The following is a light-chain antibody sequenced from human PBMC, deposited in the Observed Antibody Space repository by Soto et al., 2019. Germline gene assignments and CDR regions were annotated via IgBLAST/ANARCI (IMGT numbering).Light chain of an antibody. CDR1: QSVSSN. CDR3: QQYNTWPPIT. CDR2: GAS. Sequence: EIMMTQSPATLSVSPGERATLSCRASQSVSSNLVWYQQKPGQAPRLLIYGASTRATGVPARFSGSGSGTEFTLTISSLQSEDFAAYYCQQYNTWPPITFGQGTRLEIK. V-gene: IGKV3-15*01. J-gene: IGKJ5*01.